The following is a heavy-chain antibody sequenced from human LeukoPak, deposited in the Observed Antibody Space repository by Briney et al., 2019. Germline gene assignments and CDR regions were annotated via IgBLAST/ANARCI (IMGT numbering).Heavy chain of an antibody. V-gene: IGHV4-4*07. CDR3: ARDHIGVVVPAARYHWFDP. J-gene: IGHJ5*02. Sequence: SETLSLTCAVYGGSFSGYYWSWIRQPAGKGLEWIGRIYTSGSTNYNPSLKSRVTMSVDTSKNQFSLKLSSVTAADTAVYYCARDHIGVVVPAARYHWFDPWGQGTLVTVSS. D-gene: IGHD2-2*01. CDR2: IYTSGST. CDR1: GGSFSGYY.